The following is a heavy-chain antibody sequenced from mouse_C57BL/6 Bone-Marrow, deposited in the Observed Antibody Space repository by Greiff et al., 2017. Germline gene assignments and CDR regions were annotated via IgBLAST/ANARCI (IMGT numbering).Heavy chain of an antibody. Sequence: QVQLQQSGAELARPGASVKLSCKASGYTFTSYGISWVKQRTGQGLEWIGEINPRSGNTYYNEKFKGKATLTADKSSSTAYMELRSLTSEDSAVYFCARDGYYPYYYGMDYWGQGTSVTVSS. V-gene: IGHV1-81*01. CDR1: GYTFTSYG. CDR3: ARDGYYPYYYGMDY. D-gene: IGHD2-3*01. J-gene: IGHJ4*01. CDR2: INPRSGNT.